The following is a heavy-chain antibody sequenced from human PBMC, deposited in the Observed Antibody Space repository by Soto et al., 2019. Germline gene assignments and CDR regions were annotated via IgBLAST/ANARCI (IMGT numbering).Heavy chain of an antibody. V-gene: IGHV3-23*01. J-gene: IGHJ4*02. Sequence: GGSLRLSCVVSGLTFTNYAMSWVRQAPGKGLEWVSTISAGGGTTFYADSVKGRFTISRDNSKNTLSLQISSLRVDDTAVYYCARGAGPVSSINFDFWGQGTLVTVSS. D-gene: IGHD5-12*01. CDR1: GLTFTNYA. CDR2: ISAGGGTT. CDR3: ARGAGPVSSINFDF.